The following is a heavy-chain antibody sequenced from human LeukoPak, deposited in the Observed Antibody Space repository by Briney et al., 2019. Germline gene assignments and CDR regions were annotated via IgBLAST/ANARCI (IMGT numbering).Heavy chain of an antibody. CDR2: INHSGST. Sequence: SETLSLTCAVYGGSFSGYSCSWIRQPPGKGLEWMGEINHSGSTNYNPSLKSRVTISVDTSKNQFSLELSSVSAADTAVYYCARGPCYYGSGSPIDYWGQGTLVTVSS. CDR3: ARGPCYYGSGSPIDY. V-gene: IGHV4-34*01. D-gene: IGHD3-10*01. CDR1: GGSFSGYS. J-gene: IGHJ4*02.